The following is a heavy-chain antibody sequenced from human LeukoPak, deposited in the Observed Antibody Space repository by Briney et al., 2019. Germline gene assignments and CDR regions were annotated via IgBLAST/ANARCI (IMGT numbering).Heavy chain of an antibody. D-gene: IGHD6-13*01. CDR3: ARVGTWAAGTDAFDI. Sequence: SETLSLTCTVSGGSISSYYWRWIWQPPGKGLEWIGYIYYSGSTNYNPSLKSRVTISVDTSKNQFSLKLSSVTAADTAVYYCARVGTWAAGTDAFDIWGQGTMVTVSS. V-gene: IGHV4-59*01. CDR1: GGSISSYY. J-gene: IGHJ3*02. CDR2: IYYSGST.